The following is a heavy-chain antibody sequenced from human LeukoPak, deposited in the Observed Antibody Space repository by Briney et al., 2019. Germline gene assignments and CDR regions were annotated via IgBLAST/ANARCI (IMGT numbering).Heavy chain of an antibody. J-gene: IGHJ4*02. D-gene: IGHD6-19*01. V-gene: IGHV4-34*01. CDR1: GGSFSGYY. Sequence: SETLSLTCAVYGGSFSGYYWSWIRQHPGKGLEWIGEINHSGSTNYNPSLKSRVTISVDTSKNQFSLKLSSVTAADTAVYYCARGPYSSGWYFDYWGQGTLVTVSS. CDR2: INHSGST. CDR3: ARGPYSSGWYFDY.